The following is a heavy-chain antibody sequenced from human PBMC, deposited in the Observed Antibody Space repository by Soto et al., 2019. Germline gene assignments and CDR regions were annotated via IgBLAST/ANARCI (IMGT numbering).Heavy chain of an antibody. CDR1: GGSFSGYY. V-gene: IGHV4-34*01. J-gene: IGHJ4*02. Sequence: QVQLQQWGAGLLKPSETLSLTCAVYGGSFSGYYWSWIRQPPGTGLEWIGDINHSGSTNYNPSLKSRVTIAVDTSKNQFSVKLTSVTAADTAVYCCARDKITGLFDYWGQGTLVTVSS. CDR3: ARDKITGLFDY. D-gene: IGHD2-8*02. CDR2: INHSGST.